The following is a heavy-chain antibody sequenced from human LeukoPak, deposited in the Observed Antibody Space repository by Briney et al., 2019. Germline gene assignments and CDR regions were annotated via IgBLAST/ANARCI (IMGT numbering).Heavy chain of an antibody. D-gene: IGHD6-13*01. V-gene: IGHV3-72*01. CDR1: GFIFSDHY. CDR3: ARTYSGSRDSTYFDS. J-gene: IGHJ4*02. Sequence: PGGSLRLSCAASGFIFSDHYMDWVRQAPGKGLEWVGRIRNKVNGHTTEYAASVNGRFTISRDDSTNSLYLQMHSLKIEDTAVYFCARTYSGSRDSTYFDSWGQGTLVTVSS. CDR2: IRNKVNGHTT.